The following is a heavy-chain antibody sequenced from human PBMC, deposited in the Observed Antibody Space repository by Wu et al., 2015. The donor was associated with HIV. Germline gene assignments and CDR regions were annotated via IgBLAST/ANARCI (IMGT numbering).Heavy chain of an antibody. CDR2: IIPLFGTR. D-gene: IGHD6-19*01. J-gene: IGHJ4*02. Sequence: QVQLVQSGAEVKKPGSSVKISCKASGNTFNAINWVRQAPGQGLEWMGGIIPLFGTRDYAQVFQDRVTITTDESTSTAYMTLTSLTSEDTAVYYCATPRSPGFSSAWPTYFDYWGQGTLATVSS. V-gene: IGHV1-69*05. CDR1: GNTFNA. CDR3: ATPRSPGFSSAWPTYFDY.